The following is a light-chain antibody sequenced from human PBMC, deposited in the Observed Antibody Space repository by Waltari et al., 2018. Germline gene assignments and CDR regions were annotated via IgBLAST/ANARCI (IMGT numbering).Light chain of an antibody. CDR1: QSINSW. CDR3: QQYDTFPET. J-gene: IGKJ2*01. CDR2: KAS. V-gene: IGKV1-5*03. Sequence: DMQMTQSPSTLSASVGDRVTITCRASQSINSWLAWYQQKPGKAPKLRIYKASNLDSGVPSRFSGSGSGTEFTLTISSLQPYDAATYHCQQYDTFPETFGQGTTLEIK.